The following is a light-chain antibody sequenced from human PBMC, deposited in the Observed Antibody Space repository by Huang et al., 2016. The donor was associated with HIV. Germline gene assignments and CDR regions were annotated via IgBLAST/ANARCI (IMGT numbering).Light chain of an antibody. CDR2: DAS. CDR1: QIIDSY. Sequence: DIQMTQSPSTLSASVGDRVTITCRASQIIDSYLAWHQQKPGKAPKLLIYDASSLDSGVPSRFSGSGSGTEFTLTISSLQPDNFATYYCQQYHSYPGTFGQGTKVEIK. V-gene: IGKV1-5*01. CDR3: QQYHSYPGT. J-gene: IGKJ1*01.